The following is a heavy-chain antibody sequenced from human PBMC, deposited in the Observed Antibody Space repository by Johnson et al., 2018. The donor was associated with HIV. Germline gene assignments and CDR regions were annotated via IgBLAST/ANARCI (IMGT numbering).Heavy chain of an antibody. CDR2: ISYDGSNK. CDR3: ARASKYYDSFGYYRRGGGSDI. D-gene: IGHD3-22*01. Sequence: QVQLVESGGGLVQPGGSLRLSCAASGFTFSSYAMHWVRQAPGKGLEWVAVISYDGSNKYYADSAKGRFTISRDNAKNSLYLQMNNVRADDTALYFCARASKYYDSFGYYRRGGGSDIWGQGTMVTVSS. V-gene: IGHV3-30*04. J-gene: IGHJ3*02. CDR1: GFTFSSYA.